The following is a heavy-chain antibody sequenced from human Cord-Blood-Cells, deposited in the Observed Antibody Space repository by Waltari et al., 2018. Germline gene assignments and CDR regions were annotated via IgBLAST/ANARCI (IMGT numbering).Heavy chain of an antibody. J-gene: IGHJ4*02. CDR1: GLTFCRYA. D-gene: IGHD1-7*01. Sequence: EVQLLASGGGLVQPGGSLRLSCAASGLTFCRYAMRWVRQAPGKGLEWVSAISGSGGSTYYADSVKGRFTISRDNSKNTLYLQMNSLRAEDTAVYYWAKDRNYYFDYWGQGTLVTVSS. V-gene: IGHV3-23*01. CDR2: ISGSGGST. CDR3: AKDRNYYFDY.